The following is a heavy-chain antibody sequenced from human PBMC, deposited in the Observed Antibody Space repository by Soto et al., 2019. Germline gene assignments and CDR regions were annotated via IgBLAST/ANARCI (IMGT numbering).Heavy chain of an antibody. Sequence: PRLSCAASGFTFSNAWMSWVRQAPGKGLEWVGRIKSKTDGGTTDYAAPVKGRFTISRDDSKNTLYLQMNSLKTEDTAVYYCTTDYVEMATWGMDVWGQGTTVTVSS. CDR1: GFTFSNAW. J-gene: IGHJ6*02. V-gene: IGHV3-15*01. CDR3: TTDYVEMATWGMDV. D-gene: IGHD5-12*01. CDR2: IKSKTDGGTT.